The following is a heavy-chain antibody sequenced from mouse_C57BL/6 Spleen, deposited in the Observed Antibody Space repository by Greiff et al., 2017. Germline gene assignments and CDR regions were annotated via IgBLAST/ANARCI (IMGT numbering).Heavy chain of an antibody. CDR3: ARDRGYYVAY. CDR1: GYSITSGYY. CDR2: ISYDGSN. Sequence: EVQRVESGPGLVKPSQSLSLTCSVTGYSITSGYYWNWIRQFPGNKLEWMGYISYDGSNNYNPSLKNRISITRDTSKNQFFLKLNSVTTEDTATYYCARDRGYYVAYWGQGTLVTVSA. J-gene: IGHJ3*01. D-gene: IGHD2-3*01. V-gene: IGHV3-6*01.